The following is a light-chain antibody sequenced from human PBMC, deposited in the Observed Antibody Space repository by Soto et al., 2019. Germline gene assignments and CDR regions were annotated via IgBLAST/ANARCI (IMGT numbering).Light chain of an antibody. J-gene: IGKJ5*01. CDR3: QQSYTTAPIT. V-gene: IGKV1-39*01. Sequence: DLQMTQSPSSLSASVGDRVTSTCRASQSISRNLNWYQHKPGKAPKLLIYAASSLQNGVPSRFSGGGSGTEFTLSISSLQPEDFGAYYCQQSYTTAPITFGQGTRLEIK. CDR1: QSISRN. CDR2: AAS.